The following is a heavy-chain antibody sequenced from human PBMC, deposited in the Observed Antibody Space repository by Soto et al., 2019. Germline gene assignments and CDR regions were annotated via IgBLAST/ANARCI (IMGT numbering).Heavy chain of an antibody. J-gene: IGHJ4*02. V-gene: IGHV3-74*01. D-gene: IGHD3-16*01. CDR1: GFTFSNSW. CDR3: ARGGLYAYYQDN. Sequence: GGSLRLSCAASGFTFSNSWINWVRQAPGEGLVWVSRIKGDESTTDYADSVKGRFTVSRDNAKNTLYLQIHSLRDEDTAIYYCARGGLYAYYQDNWGQGTLVTVSS. CDR2: IKGDESTT.